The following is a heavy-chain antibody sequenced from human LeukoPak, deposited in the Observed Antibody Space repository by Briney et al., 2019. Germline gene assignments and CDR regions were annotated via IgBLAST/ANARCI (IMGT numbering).Heavy chain of an antibody. V-gene: IGHV3-48*01. D-gene: IGHD3-10*01. Sequence: GGSLRLSCAASGFTFSTYSMNWVRQAPGKGLEWVSYISSGSNTIDYADSVKGRFPISRDKAKNSLYLQMNSLRAEDTAVYYCARETYYAYDIWGQGTMVTVSS. CDR2: ISSGSNTI. CDR3: ARETYYAYDI. CDR1: GFTFSTYS. J-gene: IGHJ3*02.